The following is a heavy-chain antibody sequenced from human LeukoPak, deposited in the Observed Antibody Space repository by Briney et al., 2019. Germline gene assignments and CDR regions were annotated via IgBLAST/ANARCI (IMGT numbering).Heavy chain of an antibody. Sequence: GGSLRLSCAASGFTFSSYAMHWVRQAPGKGLEWVAVISYDGSNKYYADSVKGRFTISRDNAKNSLYLQMNSLRAEDTALYYCAKDITSIAVAGKYFQHWGQGTLVTVSS. V-gene: IGHV3-30-3*01. CDR2: ISYDGSNK. D-gene: IGHD6-19*01. J-gene: IGHJ1*01. CDR1: GFTFSSYA. CDR3: AKDITSIAVAGKYFQH.